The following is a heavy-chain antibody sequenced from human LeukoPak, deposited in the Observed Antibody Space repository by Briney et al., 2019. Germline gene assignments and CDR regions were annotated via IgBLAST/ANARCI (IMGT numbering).Heavy chain of an antibody. D-gene: IGHD5-24*01. CDR2: IYPGDSDT. CDR3: ARLEMATIRSFDY. V-gene: IGHV5-51*01. Sequence: GESLKISCKGSGYSFTSDWIGWVRQMPGKGLEWMGIIYPGDSDTRYSPSFQGQVTVSADKSISTAYLQWSSLKASDTAMYYCARLEMATIRSFDYWGQGTPVTVSS. CDR1: GYSFTSDW. J-gene: IGHJ4*02.